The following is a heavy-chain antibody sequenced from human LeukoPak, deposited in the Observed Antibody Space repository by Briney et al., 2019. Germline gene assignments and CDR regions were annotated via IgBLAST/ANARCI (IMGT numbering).Heavy chain of an antibody. CDR1: GFTFSSYS. Sequence: GGSLRLSCAASGFTFSSYSMNWVRQAPGKGLEWVSSISSSSSYIYYADSVKGRFTISRDNAKNSLYLQMNSLRAEDTAVYYCARDGLGYCSSTSCHIPPFQHWGQGTLVTVSS. CDR3: ARDGLGYCSSTSCHIPPFQH. D-gene: IGHD2-2*02. CDR2: ISSSSSYI. V-gene: IGHV3-21*04. J-gene: IGHJ1*01.